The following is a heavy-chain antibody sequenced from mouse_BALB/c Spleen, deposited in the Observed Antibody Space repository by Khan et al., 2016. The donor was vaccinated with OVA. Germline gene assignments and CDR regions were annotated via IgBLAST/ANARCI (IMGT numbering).Heavy chain of an antibody. V-gene: IGHV1-26*01. J-gene: IGHJ1*01. CDR2: VNPNNGGT. Sequence: EVQLQQSGPELVKPGASVRISCKTSGYTFTEYTMHWVKQSHGKSLEWLGGVNPNNGGTSYNQKLKGKATLTVDKASSTAYIELRSLTSEDSAVYYFTRRDCFAYYWFFDVWGAGTPVTVSS. CDR3: TRRDCFAYYWFFDV. CDR1: GYTFTEYT.